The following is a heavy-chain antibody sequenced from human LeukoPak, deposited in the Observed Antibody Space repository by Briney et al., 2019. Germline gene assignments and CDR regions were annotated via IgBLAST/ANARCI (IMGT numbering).Heavy chain of an antibody. D-gene: IGHD4-11*01. Sequence: PGGSLRLSCVASGFTFSDCAMAWVRQAPGKGLEWVSSITGSGTYTYYADSVKGRFTISRDNSKNTLYLQVNNLRAEDTAVYYCAKDQATTIMKGYFGFWGQGTLLTVSS. CDR1: GFTFSDCA. CDR3: AKDQATTIMKGYFGF. CDR2: ITGSGTYT. J-gene: IGHJ4*02. V-gene: IGHV3-23*01.